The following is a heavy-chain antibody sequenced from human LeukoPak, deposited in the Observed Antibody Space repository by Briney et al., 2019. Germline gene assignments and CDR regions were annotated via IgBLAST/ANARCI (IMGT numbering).Heavy chain of an antibody. Sequence: AGGSLRLSCAASGFTVSSNYMSWVRQAPGKGLEWVLVIYSGGSTYYADSVKGRFTISRDNSKNTLYLQMNSLRAEGTAVYYCARDVGGSSSGFVDYWGQGTLVTVSS. V-gene: IGHV3-66*02. J-gene: IGHJ4*02. D-gene: IGHD6-6*01. CDR1: GFTVSSNY. CDR3: ARDVGGSSSGFVDY. CDR2: IYSGGST.